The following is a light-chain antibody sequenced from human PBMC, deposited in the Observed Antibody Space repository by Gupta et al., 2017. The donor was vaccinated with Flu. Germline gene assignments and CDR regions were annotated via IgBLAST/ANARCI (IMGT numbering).Light chain of an antibody. CDR3: SSYTSISTPRYV. Sequence: SALTQPASVSGSPGQSITISCTGTSSDVGGYNYVSWYQQHPGKAPKLMIYEVSNRPSGVSNRFSGSKSGNAASLTISGLQAEDEAEYYCSSYTSISTPRYVFGTGTKVTVL. J-gene: IGLJ1*01. CDR2: EVS. V-gene: IGLV2-14*01. CDR1: SSDVGGYNY.